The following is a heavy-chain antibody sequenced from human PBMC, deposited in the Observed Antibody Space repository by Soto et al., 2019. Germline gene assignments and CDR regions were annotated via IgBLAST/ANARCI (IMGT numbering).Heavy chain of an antibody. CDR1: GGSISSYY. Sequence: SETLSLTCTVSGGSISSYYWSWIRQPPGKGLEWIGYIYYSGSTNYNPSLKSRVTISVDTSKNQFSLKLSSVTAADTAVYYCARPRIAAGGYYYYGMDVWGQGTTVTVSS. J-gene: IGHJ6*02. V-gene: IGHV4-59*08. CDR3: ARPRIAAGGYYYYGMDV. CDR2: IYYSGST. D-gene: IGHD6-13*01.